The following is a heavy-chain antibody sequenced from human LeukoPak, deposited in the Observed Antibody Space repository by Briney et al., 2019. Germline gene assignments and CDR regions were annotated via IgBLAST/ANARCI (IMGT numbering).Heavy chain of an antibody. CDR3: ARDRTKLVYYYYGMDV. V-gene: IGHV4-30-4*01. D-gene: IGHD1-1*01. J-gene: IGHJ6*02. CDR2: IYYSGST. CDR1: GGSISSGDYY. Sequence: SETLSLTCTVSGGSISSGDYYWSWIRQPPGKGLEWIGYIYYSGSTYYNPSLKSRVTISVDTSKNQFSLKLSSVTAADTAVYYCARDRTKLVYYYYGMDVWGQGTTVTVSS.